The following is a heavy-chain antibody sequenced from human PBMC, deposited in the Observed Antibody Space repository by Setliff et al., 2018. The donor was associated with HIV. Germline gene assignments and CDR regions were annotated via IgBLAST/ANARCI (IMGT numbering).Heavy chain of an antibody. CDR1: GGSFSGYY. V-gene: IGHV4-34*01. J-gene: IGHJ3*02. CDR3: ARDSGQSFPTAFDI. D-gene: IGHD1-26*01. Sequence: KSSETLSLTCAVYGGSFSGYYWGWIRQPPGKGLEWIGEINHSGSTNYNPSLKSRVTISVDTSKNQFSLKLSSVTAADTAVYYCARDSGQSFPTAFDIWGQGTMVTVSS. CDR2: INHSGST.